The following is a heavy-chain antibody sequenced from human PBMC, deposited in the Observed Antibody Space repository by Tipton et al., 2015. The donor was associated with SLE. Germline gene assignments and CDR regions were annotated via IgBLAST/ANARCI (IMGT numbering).Heavy chain of an antibody. CDR3: ARVGYCSGGSCLYWYFDL. J-gene: IGHJ2*01. CDR1: GFTFSSYG. D-gene: IGHD2-15*01. V-gene: IGHV3-33*08. CDR2: IWYDGSNK. Sequence: SLRLSCAASGFTFSSYGMHWVRQAPGKGLEWVAVIWYDGSNKYYADSVKGRFTISRDNSKNTLYLQMNSLRAEDTAVYYCARVGYCSGGSCLYWYFDLWGRGTLVTVSS.